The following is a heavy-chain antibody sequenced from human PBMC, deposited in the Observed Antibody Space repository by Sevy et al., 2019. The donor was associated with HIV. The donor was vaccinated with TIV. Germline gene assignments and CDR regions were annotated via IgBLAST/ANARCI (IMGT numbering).Heavy chain of an antibody. D-gene: IGHD3-9*01. CDR1: GFTFSSYW. Sequence: GGSLRLSCAASGFTFSSYWMSWVRRAPGKGLEWVANLKHDGSEKDYVDSVKGRFTISRDNAKNSLYLQMNSLRAEDTAVYYCARASGTKLNILTGYYYYYGMDIWGQGTTVTVSS. CDR3: ARASGTKLNILTGYYYYYGMDI. CDR2: LKHDGSEK. J-gene: IGHJ6*02. V-gene: IGHV3-7*01.